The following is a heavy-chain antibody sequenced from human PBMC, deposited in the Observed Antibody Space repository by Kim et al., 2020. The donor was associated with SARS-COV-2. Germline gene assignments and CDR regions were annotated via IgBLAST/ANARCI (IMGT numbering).Heavy chain of an antibody. J-gene: IGHJ5*02. V-gene: IGHV3-30*18. CDR2: ISYDGSNK. CDR1: GFTFSSYG. CDR3: AKEFLSPFVYLYLTGFQGPWFDP. D-gene: IGHD3-9*01. Sequence: GGSLRLSCAASGFTFSSYGMHWVRQAPGKGLEWVAVISYDGSNKYYADSVKGRFTISRDNSKNTLYLQMNSLRAEDTAVYYCAKEFLSPFVYLYLTGFQGPWFDPWGQGTLVTVSS.